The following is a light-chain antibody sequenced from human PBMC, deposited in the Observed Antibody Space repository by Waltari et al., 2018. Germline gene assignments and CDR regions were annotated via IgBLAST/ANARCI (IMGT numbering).Light chain of an antibody. J-gene: IGKJ4*01. CDR1: QSVSRY. CDR2: DAS. CDR3: QQRSNWPSVP. V-gene: IGKV3-11*01. Sequence: EIVLTQSPATLSLSPGERATLSCRASQSVSRYLAWYQQKPGQAPRLRIYDASNRATVIPARFSGSGSGTAFTLTISSLEPEDFAVYYCQQRSNWPSVPFGGGTKVEIK.